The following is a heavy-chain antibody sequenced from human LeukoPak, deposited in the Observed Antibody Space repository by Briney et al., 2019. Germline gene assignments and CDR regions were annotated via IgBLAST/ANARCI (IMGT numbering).Heavy chain of an antibody. CDR1: GFTVSNNY. V-gene: IGHV3-53*01. CDR2: IYSGGSI. Sequence: GGSLRLSCAASGFTVSNNYMSWVRQAPGKGLEWVSVIYSGGSIYYADSVKGRFTISRDNSKNTLSLQMNSLRAEDTAVYYCARDFLRSSGYYWGQGTLVTVSS. CDR3: ARDFLRSSGYY. D-gene: IGHD3-22*01. J-gene: IGHJ4*02.